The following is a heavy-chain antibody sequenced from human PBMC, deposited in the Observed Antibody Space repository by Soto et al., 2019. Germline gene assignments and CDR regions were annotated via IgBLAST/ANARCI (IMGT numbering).Heavy chain of an antibody. Sequence: PVGSLRLSCAASGFTFSGSAMHWVRQASGKGLEWVGRIRSKANSYATAYAASVKGRFTISRDDSKNTAYLQMNSLKTEDTAVYYCTRFWETTVTTNYYYYGMDVWGQGTTVTVSS. J-gene: IGHJ6*02. CDR2: IRSKANSYAT. D-gene: IGHD4-17*01. CDR3: TRFWETTVTTNYYYYGMDV. V-gene: IGHV3-73*01. CDR1: GFTFSGSA.